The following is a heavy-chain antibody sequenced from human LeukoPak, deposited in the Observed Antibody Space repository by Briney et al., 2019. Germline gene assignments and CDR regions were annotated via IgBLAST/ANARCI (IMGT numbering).Heavy chain of an antibody. D-gene: IGHD3-10*01. J-gene: IGHJ4*02. Sequence: GGSLRLSCAASGFTFSSYSMNWVRQAPGKGLERVSYISSSSSTIFYADSVKGRFTISRDNANNSLYLQMNSLRDEDTAVYYCATGIYGSGTYYPYNYWGQGTLVTVSS. CDR3: ATGIYGSGTYYPYNY. CDR1: GFTFSSYS. CDR2: ISSSSSTI. V-gene: IGHV3-48*02.